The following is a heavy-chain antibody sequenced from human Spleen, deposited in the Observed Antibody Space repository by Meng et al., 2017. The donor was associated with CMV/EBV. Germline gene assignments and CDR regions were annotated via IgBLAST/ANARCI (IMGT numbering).Heavy chain of an antibody. Sequence: GESLKISCAASGFSFSTSGMHWVRQAPGKVLEWVAFVHVDENEKFYADAVRGRFTISRDDSKNTLYLQMSSLRADDTAVYYCADDFWKERGYWGQGTLVTVSS. CDR2: VHVDENEK. J-gene: IGHJ4*02. D-gene: IGHD3-3*01. V-gene: IGHV3-30*02. CDR1: GFSFSTSG. CDR3: ADDFWKERGY.